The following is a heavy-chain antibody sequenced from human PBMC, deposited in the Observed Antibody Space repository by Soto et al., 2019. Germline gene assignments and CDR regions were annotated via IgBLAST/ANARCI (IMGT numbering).Heavy chain of an antibody. CDR2: IDYSGTA. Sequence: PQQTLPHTCTVSAGMLRPSYVFLGRVRLQPEKGLEWIGNIDYSGTAYFNPSLGTRVTFPVDTSKNQFSLTLYSVTAADTAFYYCATTTCPHFDFWGLVIL. J-gene: IGHJ4*02. CDR3: ATTTCPHFDF. D-gene: IGHD4-4*01. CDR1: AGMLRPSYVF. V-gene: IGHV4-39*01.